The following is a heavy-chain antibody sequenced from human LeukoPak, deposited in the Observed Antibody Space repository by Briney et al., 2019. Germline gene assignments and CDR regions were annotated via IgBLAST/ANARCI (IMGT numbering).Heavy chain of an antibody. CDR1: GGSINNYY. D-gene: IGHD5-18*01. V-gene: IGHV4-59*08. Sequence: PSETLSLTCVVSGGSINNYYWSWIRQPPGKGLEWIAYIHSNGDTNYNPSFKSRVTVSVDTSKNQLSLRLTSVAAADTAIYYCARQPSATAAFDIWGQGTMVIVSS. CDR2: IHSNGDT. CDR3: ARQPSATAAFDI. J-gene: IGHJ3*02.